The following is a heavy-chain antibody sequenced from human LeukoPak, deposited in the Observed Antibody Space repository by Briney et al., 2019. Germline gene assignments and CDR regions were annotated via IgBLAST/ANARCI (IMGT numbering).Heavy chain of an antibody. CDR1: GGTFSSYA. J-gene: IGHJ6*02. V-gene: IGHV1-69*04. CDR3: ASGNCSSTSCYYSYYYYYGMDV. CDR2: IIPILGIA. Sequence: ASVKVSCKASGGTFSSYAISWVRQAPGQGLEWMGRIIPILGIANYAQEFQGRVTITADKSTSTAYMELSSLRSEDTAVYYCASGNCSSTSCYYSYYYYYGMDVWGQGTTVTVSS. D-gene: IGHD2-2*01.